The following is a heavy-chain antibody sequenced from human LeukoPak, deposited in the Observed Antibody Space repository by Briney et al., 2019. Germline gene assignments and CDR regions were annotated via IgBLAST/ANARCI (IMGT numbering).Heavy chain of an antibody. Sequence: GGSLRLSCAASGFTFSSYAMHWVRQAPGKGLEWVAVISYDGSNKYYADSVKGRFTISRDNSKNTLYLQMNSLRAEDTAVYYCARVGHYYDSSGYYGGWFDPWGQGTLVTVSS. J-gene: IGHJ5*02. CDR2: ISYDGSNK. CDR1: GFTFSSYA. CDR3: ARVGHYYDSSGYYGGWFDP. D-gene: IGHD3-22*01. V-gene: IGHV3-30*04.